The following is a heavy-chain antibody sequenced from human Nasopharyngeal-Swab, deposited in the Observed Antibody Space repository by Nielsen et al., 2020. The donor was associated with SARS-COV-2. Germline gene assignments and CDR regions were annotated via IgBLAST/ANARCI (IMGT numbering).Heavy chain of an antibody. D-gene: IGHD2-15*01. Sequence: GESLKISCAASGFTFSSYGMHWVRQAPGKGLEWVAVIWYDGSNKYYADSVKGRFTIPRDNSKNTLYLQMNNLRAEDTAVYYCARDDSGYCSGGSCQELDYWGQGTLVTVSS. CDR3: ARDDSGYCSGGSCQELDY. CDR2: IWYDGSNK. V-gene: IGHV3-33*01. J-gene: IGHJ4*02. CDR1: GFTFSSYG.